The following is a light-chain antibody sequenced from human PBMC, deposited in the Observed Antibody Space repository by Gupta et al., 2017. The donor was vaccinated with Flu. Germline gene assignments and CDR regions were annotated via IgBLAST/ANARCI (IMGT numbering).Light chain of an antibody. V-gene: IGLV2-18*01. CDR3: SLYTSSSTWV. Sequence: SSDVGSYNRVSWYQQPPGTAPKLMIYEVSNRPSGVPDRFSGSKSGNTASLTISGLQAEDEADYYCSLYTSSSTWVFGGGTKLTVL. CDR1: SSDVGSYNR. J-gene: IGLJ3*02. CDR2: EVS.